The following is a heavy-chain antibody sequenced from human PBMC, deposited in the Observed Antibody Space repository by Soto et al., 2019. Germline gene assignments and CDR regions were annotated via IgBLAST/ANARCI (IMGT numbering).Heavy chain of an antibody. CDR1: GGSISSGGYY. D-gene: IGHD6-13*01. V-gene: IGHV4-31*11. CDR3: ATSLVAAAGPPTHYYYYYGMDV. CDR2: VYYSGST. Sequence: SETLSLTCAVSGGSISSGGYYWSWIRQHPGKGQEWIGYVYYSGSTYYNPSLKSRVTISVDTSKNQFSLKLSSVTAADTAVYYCATSLVAAAGPPTHYYYYYGMDVWGQGTTVTVSS. J-gene: IGHJ6*02.